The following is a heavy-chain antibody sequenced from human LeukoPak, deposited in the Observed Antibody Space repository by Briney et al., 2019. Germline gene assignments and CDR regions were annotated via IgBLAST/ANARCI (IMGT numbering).Heavy chain of an antibody. CDR2: IDSDSLYL. CDR1: GFSFSTYS. Sequence: GSLRLSCAASGFSFSTYSLNWVRQAPGKGLEWLSSIDSDSLYLFYADSVKGRFTVSRDNAKNSLFLQMNSLRDDDTAVYYCARAGYYYDVDYWSQGTLVTVSS. CDR3: ARAGYYYDVDY. J-gene: IGHJ4*02. D-gene: IGHD3-22*01. V-gene: IGHV3-21*01.